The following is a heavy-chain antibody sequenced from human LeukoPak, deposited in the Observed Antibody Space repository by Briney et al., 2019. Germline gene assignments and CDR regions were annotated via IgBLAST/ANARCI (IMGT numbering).Heavy chain of an antibody. V-gene: IGHV3-53*04. D-gene: IGHD6-19*01. J-gene: IGHJ4*02. CDR2: IYSGGST. CDR1: GFTVSSNY. Sequence: PGGSLRLSCAASGFTVSSNYMSWVRQAPGKGLEWVSVIYSGGSTYYADSVKGRFTISRHNSKNTLYLQMNSLRAEDTAVYYCATMPPSYSSGWYDYWGQGTLVTVSS. CDR3: ATMPPSYSSGWYDY.